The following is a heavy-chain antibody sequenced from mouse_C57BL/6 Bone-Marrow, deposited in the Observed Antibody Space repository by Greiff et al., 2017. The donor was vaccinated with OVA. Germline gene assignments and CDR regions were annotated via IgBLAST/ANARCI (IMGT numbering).Heavy chain of an antibody. V-gene: IGHV1-81*01. J-gene: IGHJ2*01. D-gene: IGHD1-1*01. CDR2: IYPRSGNT. CDR3: ARPHYYGSSYCDY. CDR1: GYTFTSYG. Sequence: QVQLKESGAELARPGASVKLSCKASGYTFTSYGISWVKQRTGQGLEWIGEIYPRSGNTYYNEKFKGKATLTADKSSSTAYMELRSLTSEDSAVYFCARPHYYGSSYCDYWGQGTTLTVSS.